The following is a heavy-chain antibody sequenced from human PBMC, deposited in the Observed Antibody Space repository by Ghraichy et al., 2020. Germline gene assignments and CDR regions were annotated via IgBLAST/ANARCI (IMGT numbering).Heavy chain of an antibody. CDR1: GITFSSYS. Sequence: GGSLRLSCAASGITFSSYSMNWVRQAPGKGLEWVSSISFSGYIYYADSVKGRFTISRDNAKNSLYLQMNSLRAEDTAVYYCAREYNYALGYWGQGTLVTVSS. D-gene: IGHD5-18*01. J-gene: IGHJ4*02. V-gene: IGHV3-21*01. CDR3: AREYNYALGY. CDR2: ISFSGYI.